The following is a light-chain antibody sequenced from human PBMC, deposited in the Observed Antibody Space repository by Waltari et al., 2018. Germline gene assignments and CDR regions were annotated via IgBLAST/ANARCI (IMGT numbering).Light chain of an antibody. J-gene: IGKJ4*01. Sequence: EIVLTQSPATLSLSPGERATLSCRASQSVNWYLAWYQQRPGQAPRLLIYDTSNRATGIPAGFSGSGSETYFTVTISSLEPEDSAVYYCQQRRNWPLTFGGGTKVEIK. V-gene: IGKV3-11*01. CDR2: DTS. CDR1: QSVNWY. CDR3: QQRRNWPLT.